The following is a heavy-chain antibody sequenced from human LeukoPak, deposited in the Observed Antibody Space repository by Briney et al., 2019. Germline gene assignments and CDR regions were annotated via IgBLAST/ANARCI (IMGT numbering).Heavy chain of an antibody. Sequence: ASVKVSCKASGYTFTSYDINWVRQATGQGLEWMGWMNPNSGNTGYAQKFQGRVTMTRNTSISTAYMELSSLRSEDTALHYCARDDSEDGYTITYFDYWGQGTLVTVSS. D-gene: IGHD5-24*01. CDR2: MNPNSGNT. CDR1: GYTFTSYD. CDR3: ARDDSEDGYTITYFDY. V-gene: IGHV1-8*01. J-gene: IGHJ4*02.